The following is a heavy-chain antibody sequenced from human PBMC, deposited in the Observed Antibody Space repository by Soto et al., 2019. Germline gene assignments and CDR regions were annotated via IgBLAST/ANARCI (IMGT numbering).Heavy chain of an antibody. J-gene: IGHJ4*02. V-gene: IGHV1-8*01. CDR2: MNPNSGNT. CDR1: GYTFTSYD. Sequence: GALVKVSCKASGYTFTSYDINWVRQATGQGLEWMGWMNPNSGNTGYAQKFQGRVTMTRNTSISTAYMELSSLRSEDTAVYYCARVSEKLRYFDWLLLVYWGQGTLVTVSS. D-gene: IGHD3-9*01. CDR3: ARVSEKLRYFDWLLLVY.